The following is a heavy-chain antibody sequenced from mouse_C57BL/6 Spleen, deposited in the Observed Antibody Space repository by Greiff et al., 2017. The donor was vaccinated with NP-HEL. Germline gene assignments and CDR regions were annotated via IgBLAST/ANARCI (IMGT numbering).Heavy chain of an antibody. D-gene: IGHD1-1*01. V-gene: IGHV1-55*01. CDR2: IYPGSGST. CDR1: GYTFTSYW. CDR3: ARYPYYYGSSYEAMDY. J-gene: IGHJ4*01. Sequence: QVQLQQPGAELVKPGASVKMSCKASGYTFTSYWITWVKQRPGQGLEWIGDIYPGSGSTNYNEKFKSKATLTVDTSSSTAYMQLSSLTSEDSAVYYCARYPYYYGSSYEAMDYWGQGTSVTVSS.